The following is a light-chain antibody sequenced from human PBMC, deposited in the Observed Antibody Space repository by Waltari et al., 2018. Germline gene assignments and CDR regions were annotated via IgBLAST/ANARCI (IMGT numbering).Light chain of an antibody. V-gene: IGKV3-20*01. CDR2: HAS. Sequence: EIVLTQSPGTLSLFPGERATLSCRASQGVGKYLAWYQQRPGQAPRLLLYHASIRATGIPDRFIGSGYGTDFSLTISRLEPEDFAVYYCQKYDFLPATFGQGTTVEIK. CDR1: QGVGKY. CDR3: QKYDFLPAT. J-gene: IGKJ1*01.